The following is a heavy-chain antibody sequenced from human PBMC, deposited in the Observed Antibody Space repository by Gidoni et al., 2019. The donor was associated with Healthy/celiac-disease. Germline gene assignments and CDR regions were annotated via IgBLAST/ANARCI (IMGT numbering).Heavy chain of an antibody. D-gene: IGHD3-9*01. J-gene: IGHJ6*03. CDR2: IIPICGTA. Sequence: QVQLVQSGAEVKKPGSSAKVFCKASGGTSSSYAFSRVRQAPGLGLEWMGGIIPICGTANYAQKFQGRVTITADKSTSTAYMELSSLRSEDTAVYCCARGYYDILTGWGVSYYYMDVWGKGTTVTVSS. CDR1: GGTSSSYA. V-gene: IGHV1-69*06. CDR3: ARGYYDILTGWGVSYYYMDV.